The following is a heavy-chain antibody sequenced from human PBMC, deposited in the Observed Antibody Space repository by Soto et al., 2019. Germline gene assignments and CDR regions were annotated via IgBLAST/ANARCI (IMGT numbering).Heavy chain of an antibody. CDR3: ARVRCITIFGVVMKGWFDP. CDR1: GGSFSGYY. Sequence: LSLTCAVYGGSFSGYYWSWIRQPPGKGLEWIGEINHSGSTNYNPSLKSRVTISVDTSKNQFSLKLSSVTAADTAVYYCARVRCITIFGVVMKGWFDPWGQGTLVTVSS. V-gene: IGHV4-34*01. CDR2: INHSGST. D-gene: IGHD3-3*01. J-gene: IGHJ5*02.